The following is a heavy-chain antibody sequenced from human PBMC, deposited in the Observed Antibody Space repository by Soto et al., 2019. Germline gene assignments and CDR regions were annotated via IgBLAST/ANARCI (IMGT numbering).Heavy chain of an antibody. Sequence: PGGSLRLSCAASGLTFSSYAMNWVRQAPGKGLEWVSGISGSGGSTYCAESVKGRFTISRDNSKNTLYLQMNSLRAEDTAVYYCANLGDDAENPASIAAAVFYSYSATDAWGQGPTDPGSS. V-gene: IGHV3-23*01. J-gene: IGHJ6*02. CDR1: GLTFSSYA. CDR2: ISGSGGST. CDR3: ANLGDDAENPASIAAAVFYSYSATDA. D-gene: IGHD6-13*01.